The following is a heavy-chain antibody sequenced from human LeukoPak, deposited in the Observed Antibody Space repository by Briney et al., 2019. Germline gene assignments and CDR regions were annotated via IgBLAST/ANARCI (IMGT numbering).Heavy chain of an antibody. Sequence: GGSLRLSCAASGFVFSNYAVNWVRQVPGKGLEWVSGISYSGASSYYRDSVKGRFIISRDNSKYTLYLQMSSLRVEDTAVYYCAKDSTILGVVNPYYFDLWGQGTLVTVSS. CDR2: ISYSGASS. CDR3: AKDSTILGVVNPYYFDL. CDR1: GFVFSNYA. D-gene: IGHD3-3*01. J-gene: IGHJ4*02. V-gene: IGHV3-23*01.